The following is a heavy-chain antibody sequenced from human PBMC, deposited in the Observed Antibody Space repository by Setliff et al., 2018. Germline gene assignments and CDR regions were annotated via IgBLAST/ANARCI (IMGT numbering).Heavy chain of an antibody. Sequence: SVKVSCKASGGTFSSYAISWVRQAPGQGLEWMGGIIPIFGTANYAQKFQGRVTITTDESTSTAYMELSSLRSEDTAVYYCARREYDILTGYYGPRYYYYGMDVWGQGTTVTVSS. CDR2: IIPIFGTA. CDR3: ARREYDILTGYYGPRYYYYGMDV. CDR1: GGTFSSYA. V-gene: IGHV1-69*05. J-gene: IGHJ6*02. D-gene: IGHD3-9*01.